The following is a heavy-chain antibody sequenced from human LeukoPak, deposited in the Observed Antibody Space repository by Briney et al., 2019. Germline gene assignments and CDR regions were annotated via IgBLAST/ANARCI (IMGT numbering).Heavy chain of an antibody. J-gene: IGHJ6*02. D-gene: IGHD3-22*01. Sequence: GRSLRLSCAASGFTFSSYAMHWVRQAPGKGLEWVAVISYDGGNKYYADSVKGRFTISRDNSKNTLYLQMNSLRAEDTAVYYCARDGPYYDSSGYYYYGMDVWGQGTTVTVSS. V-gene: IGHV3-30*04. CDR1: GFTFSSYA. CDR2: ISYDGGNK. CDR3: ARDGPYYDSSGYYYYGMDV.